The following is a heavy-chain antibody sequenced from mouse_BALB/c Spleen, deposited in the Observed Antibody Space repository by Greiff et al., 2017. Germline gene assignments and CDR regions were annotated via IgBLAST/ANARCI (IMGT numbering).Heavy chain of an antibody. J-gene: IGHJ2*01. D-gene: IGHD6-1*01. CDR1: GFTFSDYG. CDR3: ARRTTMDYFDY. CDR2: ISNLAYSI. Sequence: EVKLMESGGGLVQPGGSRKLSCAASGFTFSDYGMAWVRQAPGKGLEWVAFISNLAYSIYYADTVTGRFTISRENAKNTLYLEMSSLRSEDTAMYYCARRTTMDYFDYWGQGTTLTVSS. V-gene: IGHV5-15*02.